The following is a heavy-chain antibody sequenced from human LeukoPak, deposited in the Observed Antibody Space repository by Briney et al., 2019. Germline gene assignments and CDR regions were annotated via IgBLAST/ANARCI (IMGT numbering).Heavy chain of an antibody. D-gene: IGHD3-10*02. CDR3: AELGITMIGGV. Sequence: GGSLRLSCAASGFTFSNFGMHWVRQAPGKGLEWVSYISSSGSTIYYADSVKGRFTISRDNAKDSLYLQMNSLRAEDTAVYYCAELGITMIGGVWGKGTTVTISS. V-gene: IGHV3-48*04. CDR2: ISSSGSTI. CDR1: GFTFSNFG. J-gene: IGHJ6*04.